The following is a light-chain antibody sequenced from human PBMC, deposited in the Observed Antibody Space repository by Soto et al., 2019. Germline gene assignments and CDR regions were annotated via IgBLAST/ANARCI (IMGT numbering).Light chain of an antibody. Sequence: QSVLTQPASVSGSPGQSITISCTGTSSDVGGYNYVSWYQQHPGKAPKLMIYEVSNRPSGVSIRFSVSKSGNTASLTISGLQAEDEADYYCSSYTSSSTRVFGTGTKVTVL. CDR1: SSDVGGYNY. J-gene: IGLJ1*01. CDR3: SSYTSSSTRV. V-gene: IGLV2-14*01. CDR2: EVS.